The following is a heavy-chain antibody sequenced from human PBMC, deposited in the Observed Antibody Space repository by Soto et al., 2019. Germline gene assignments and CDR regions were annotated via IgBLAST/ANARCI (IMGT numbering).Heavy chain of an antibody. CDR3: ARVEAPLIHSDHYYYGMDV. V-gene: IGHV3-33*01. CDR1: GFSFSTYG. J-gene: IGHJ6*02. D-gene: IGHD5-18*01. Sequence: QVQLVESGGGVVRPGRPLRLACEASGFSFSTYGMHWVRQAPGKGLQWVAVIWYDGTNAYYADSVKGRFTISRDNSKDTLYLEMNNLRAEDTAVYYCARVEAPLIHSDHYYYGMDVWGQGTTVTV. CDR2: IWYDGTNA.